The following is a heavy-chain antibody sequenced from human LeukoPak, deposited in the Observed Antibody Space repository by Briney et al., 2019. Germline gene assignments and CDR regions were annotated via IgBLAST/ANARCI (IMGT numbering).Heavy chain of an antibody. CDR1: GFTFSSYA. Sequence: SGGSLRLSCAASGFTFSSYAMSWVRQAPGKGLEWVAFIRYDGSNKYYADSVKGRFTISRDNSKNTLYLQMNSLRAEDTAVYYCAKADVPYYDSSGLIYWGQGTLVTVSS. V-gene: IGHV3-30*02. CDR2: IRYDGSNK. D-gene: IGHD3-22*01. CDR3: AKADVPYYDSSGLIY. J-gene: IGHJ4*02.